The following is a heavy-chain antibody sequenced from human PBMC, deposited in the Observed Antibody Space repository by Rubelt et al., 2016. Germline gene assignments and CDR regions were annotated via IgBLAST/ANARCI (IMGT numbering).Heavy chain of an antibody. Sequence: QVQLQESGPGLVKPSQTLSLTCAVSGGSISSGGYSWSWIRQPPGKGLEWIVYIYYSGSTNYNPSLKSRVTISVDTSKSQFSLKLSSVTAAYTAVYYCARGLGNLYWGQGTLVTVSS. V-gene: IGHV4-30-4*07. CDR2: IYYSGST. J-gene: IGHJ4*02. D-gene: IGHD1-14*01. CDR1: GGSISSGGYS. CDR3: ARGLGNLY.